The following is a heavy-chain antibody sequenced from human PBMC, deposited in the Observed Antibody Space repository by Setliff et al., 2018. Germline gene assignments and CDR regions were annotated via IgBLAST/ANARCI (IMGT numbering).Heavy chain of an antibody. D-gene: IGHD3-10*01. V-gene: IGHV3-7*01. Sequence: GESLKISCAASGFTFSRYWMSWVRQAPGKGLEWVANIKQDGSEKYYVDSVKGRFTISRDNAKNSLYLQMNRLRAEDTAVYYCARDHVYGSQYYYYYYGMDVWGQGTTVTVSS. CDR1: GFTFSRYW. CDR2: IKQDGSEK. CDR3: ARDHVYGSQYYYYYYGMDV. J-gene: IGHJ6*02.